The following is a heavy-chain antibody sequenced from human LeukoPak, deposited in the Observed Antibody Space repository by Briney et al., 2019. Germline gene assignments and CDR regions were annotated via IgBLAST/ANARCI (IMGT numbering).Heavy chain of an antibody. CDR1: GFTFRGYG. CDR2: IWYDGSNK. J-gene: IGHJ6*02. Sequence: PGGSLRLSCAVSGFTFRGYGIHWVRQAPGKGLEWVAVIWYDGSNKYYADSVKGRFTISRDNSKNTLYLQMNSLRAEDTAVYYCAREAGIAVAGDYYYYGMDVWGQGTTVTVSS. CDR3: AREAGIAVAGDYYYYGMDV. V-gene: IGHV3-33*08. D-gene: IGHD6-19*01.